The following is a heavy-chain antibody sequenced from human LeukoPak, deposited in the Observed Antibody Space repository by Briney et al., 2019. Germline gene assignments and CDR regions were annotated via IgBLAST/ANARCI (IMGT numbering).Heavy chain of an antibody. CDR3: ARRHYDFWSGEGY. CDR2: ISSSGSTI. D-gene: IGHD3-3*01. J-gene: IGHJ4*02. V-gene: IGHV3-48*04. Sequence: GGSLRLSCAASGFTFSSYSMNWVRQAPGKGLEWVSSISSSGSTIYYADSVKGRFTISRDNAKNSLYLQMNSLRAEDTAVYYCARRHYDFWSGEGYWGQGTLVTVSS. CDR1: GFTFSSYS.